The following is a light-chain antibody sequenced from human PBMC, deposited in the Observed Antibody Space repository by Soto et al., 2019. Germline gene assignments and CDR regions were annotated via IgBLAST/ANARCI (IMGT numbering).Light chain of an antibody. J-gene: IGKJ1*01. V-gene: IGKV1-39*01. CDR3: QQSYSTPRT. CDR2: AAS. CDR1: QSISSY. Sequence: DIQMTQSPSSLSASVGDRVTITCRASQSISSYLNWYQQKPGQAPKLLIYAASSLQGGVPSRFSGSGSGTAFTLTISSLQPEDFATYYCQQSYSTPRTFGQGTRVEIK.